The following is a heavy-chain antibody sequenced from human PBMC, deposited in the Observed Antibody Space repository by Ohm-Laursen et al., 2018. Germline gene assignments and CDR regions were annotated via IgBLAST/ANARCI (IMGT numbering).Heavy chain of an antibody. D-gene: IGHD2-2*02. Sequence: GSLRLSCAASGFTFSSYAMSWVRQAPGKGLEWVSAISGSGGSTYYADSVKGRFTISRDNSKNTLYLQMNSLRAEDTAVYYCAKGPRRGYCSSTSCYTLSLFDYWGQGTLVTVSS. CDR3: AKGPRRGYCSSTSCYTLSLFDY. J-gene: IGHJ4*02. V-gene: IGHV3-23*01. CDR1: GFTFSSYA. CDR2: ISGSGGST.